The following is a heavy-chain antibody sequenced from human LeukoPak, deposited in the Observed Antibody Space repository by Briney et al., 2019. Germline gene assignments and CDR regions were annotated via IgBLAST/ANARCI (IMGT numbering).Heavy chain of an antibody. CDR2: IIPIFGTA. Sequence: SVKDSCKASGGTFSSYAISWVRQAPGQGLEWMGGIIPIFGTASYAQKFQGRVTITADESTSTAYMELSSLRSEDTAVYYCARGRLDIVVVPAALDYWGQGTLVTVSS. CDR1: GGTFSSYA. V-gene: IGHV1-69*13. D-gene: IGHD2-2*03. J-gene: IGHJ4*02. CDR3: ARGRLDIVVVPAALDY.